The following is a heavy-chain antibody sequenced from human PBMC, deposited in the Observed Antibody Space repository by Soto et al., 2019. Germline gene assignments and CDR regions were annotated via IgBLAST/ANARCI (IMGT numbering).Heavy chain of an antibody. CDR2: ISGSSSYI. Sequence: VQLVESGGGLVKPAGSLRLSCTASGFSFSDYSMNWVRQAPGKGLEWVSSISGSSSYIYYTDSLKGRFTVSRDNAKKSLYLPMHSLRAEDTAIYYCARDGAYCSGIGCRAYYHYMDVWGKGTRVTVSS. J-gene: IGHJ6*03. CDR1: GFSFSDYS. D-gene: IGHD2-15*01. V-gene: IGHV3-21*01. CDR3: ARDGAYCSGIGCRAYYHYMDV.